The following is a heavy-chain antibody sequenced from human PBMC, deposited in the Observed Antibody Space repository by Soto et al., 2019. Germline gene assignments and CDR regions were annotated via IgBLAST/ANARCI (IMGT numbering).Heavy chain of an antibody. Sequence: VAVIWYDGSNKYYADSVKGRFTISRDNSKNTLYLQMNSLRAEDTAVYYCASNLDDYVWGSYRFYYWGQGTLVTVSS. CDR2: IWYDGSNK. V-gene: IGHV3-33*01. D-gene: IGHD3-16*02. CDR3: ASNLDDYVWGSYRFYY. J-gene: IGHJ4*02.